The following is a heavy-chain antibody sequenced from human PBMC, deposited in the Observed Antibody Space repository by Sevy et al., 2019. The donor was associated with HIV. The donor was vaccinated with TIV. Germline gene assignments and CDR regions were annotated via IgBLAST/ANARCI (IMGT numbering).Heavy chain of an antibody. D-gene: IGHD3-9*01. J-gene: IGHJ2*01. CDR3: ARVREPFERGGGDFDL. Sequence: GGSLRLSCSASGFTFSSYWMSWVRQAPGKGLEWVANIKQAGSEKFYVDSVKGRFTISRDNAKKSLYLQMNSLRAEDTAVYYCARVREPFERGGGDFDLWGRGTLVTVSS. CDR1: GFTFSSYW. V-gene: IGHV3-7*01. CDR2: IKQAGSEK.